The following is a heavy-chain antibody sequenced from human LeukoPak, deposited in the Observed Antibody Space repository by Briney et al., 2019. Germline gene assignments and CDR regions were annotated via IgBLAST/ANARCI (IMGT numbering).Heavy chain of an antibody. CDR1: GFTFSSYA. CDR3: AKDRGVLVVPAAKNYFDY. V-gene: IGHV3-23*01. J-gene: IGHJ4*02. CDR2: ISGSGGST. D-gene: IGHD2-2*01. Sequence: GGSLRLSCAASGFTFSSYAMSWVRQAPGKGLEWVSAISGSGGSTYYADSVKGRFTISRDNSKNTLYLQMNSLRAEDTAVYYCAKDRGVLVVPAAKNYFDYWGQGTLVTVSS.